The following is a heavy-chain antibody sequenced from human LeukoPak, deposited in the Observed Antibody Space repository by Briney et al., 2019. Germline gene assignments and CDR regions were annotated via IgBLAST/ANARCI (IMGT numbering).Heavy chain of an antibody. CDR2: IYYSGST. CDR3: ARIAVAGTSNWFDP. CDR1: GGSISSYY. V-gene: IGHV4-59*01. J-gene: IGHJ5*02. Sequence: SETLFLTCTVSGGSISSYYWSWIRQPLGKGLEWIGYIYYSGSTNYNPSLKSRVTISVDTSKNQFSLKLSSVTAADTAVYYCARIAVAGTSNWFDPWGQGTLVTVSS. D-gene: IGHD6-19*01.